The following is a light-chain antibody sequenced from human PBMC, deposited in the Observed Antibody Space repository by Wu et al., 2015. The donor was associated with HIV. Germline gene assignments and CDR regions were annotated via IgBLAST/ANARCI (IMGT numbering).Light chain of an antibody. CDR2: SAS. J-gene: IGKJ3*01. CDR1: QSINYN. Sequence: EIVMTLSPATLSVSPGERATLSCRASQSINYNLAWYQQKPGLPPRLRIYSASSRATHIPDRFSGSGSGTEFTLTITTLEPEDFAVYYCQQYDNSPFTFGPGTKVDI. CDR3: QQYDNSPFT. V-gene: IGKV3-15*01.